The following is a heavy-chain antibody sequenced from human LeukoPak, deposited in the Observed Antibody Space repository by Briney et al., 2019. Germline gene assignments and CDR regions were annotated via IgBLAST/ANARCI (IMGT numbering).Heavy chain of an antibody. V-gene: IGHV3-48*01. D-gene: IGHD6-13*01. CDR1: GFTFSSYA. CDR2: ISSSSSTI. Sequence: GGSLRLSCAASGFTFSSYAMSWVRQAPGKGLEWVSYISSSSSTIYYADSVKGRFTISRDNAKNSLYLQMSSLRAEDTAVYYCARAGYSSSWYGENLIDYWGQGTLVTVSS. CDR3: ARAGYSSSWYGENLIDY. J-gene: IGHJ4*02.